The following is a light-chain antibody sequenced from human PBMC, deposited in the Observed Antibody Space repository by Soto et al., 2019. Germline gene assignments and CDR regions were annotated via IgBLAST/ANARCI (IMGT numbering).Light chain of an antibody. CDR2: EDD. J-gene: IGLJ1*01. CDR3: AAWDDSLSGYV. Sequence: QSVLTQPASVSGSPGQSITISCSGVSGDVGNYNLVSWYQQYPGKAPALLIYEDDKRPSGVSNRFSGSKSDSTASLTISGLQAEDEADYYCAAWDDSLSGYVFGTGTQLTVL. V-gene: IGLV2-23*01. CDR1: SGDVGNYNL.